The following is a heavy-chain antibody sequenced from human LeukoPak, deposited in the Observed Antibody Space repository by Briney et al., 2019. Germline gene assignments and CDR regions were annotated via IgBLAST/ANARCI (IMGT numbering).Heavy chain of an antibody. Sequence: ASVKVSCKASGGTFSSYAISWVRQAPGQGLEWMGIINPSGGSTSYAQKFQGRVTMTRDMSTSTVYMELSSLRSEDTAVYYCARDRGTYYYYYMDVWGKGTTVTVSS. D-gene: IGHD1-7*01. V-gene: IGHV1-46*01. CDR1: GGTFSSYA. CDR3: ARDRGTYYYYYMDV. CDR2: INPSGGST. J-gene: IGHJ6*03.